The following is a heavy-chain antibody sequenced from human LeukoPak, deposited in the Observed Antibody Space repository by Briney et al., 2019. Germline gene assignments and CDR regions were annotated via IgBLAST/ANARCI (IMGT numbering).Heavy chain of an antibody. CDR2: IYYSGST. J-gene: IGHJ6*03. D-gene: IGHD3-10*01. V-gene: IGHV4-39*07. CDR3: ANTAASGYYYYMDV. Sequence: SETLSLTCNVSGGSFSSNSYYWAWIRQPPGKGLEWIGSIYYSGSTYYNPSLKSRVTISLYTSKNQFSLKLNSVTGADTAMYYCANTAASGYYYYMDVWGKGTTVTVS. CDR1: GGSFSSNSYY.